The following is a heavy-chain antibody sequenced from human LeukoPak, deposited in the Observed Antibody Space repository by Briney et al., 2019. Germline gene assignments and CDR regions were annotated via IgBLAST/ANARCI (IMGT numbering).Heavy chain of an antibody. CDR3: ARGNWNYVY. V-gene: IGHV1-8*01. Sequence: ASVKVSCKASGYTCTSYDINWVRQATGQGLGWMGWMNPNSGNTGYAQKFQGRVTMTRNTSISTAYMELSSLRSDDTAVYYCARGNWNYVYWGQGTLVTVSS. CDR2: MNPNSGNT. D-gene: IGHD1-7*01. J-gene: IGHJ4*02. CDR1: GYTCTSYD.